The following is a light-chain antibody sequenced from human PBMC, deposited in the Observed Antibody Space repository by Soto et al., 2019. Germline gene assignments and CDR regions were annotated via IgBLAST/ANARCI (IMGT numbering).Light chain of an antibody. J-gene: IGLJ3*02. CDR2: GTS. V-gene: IGLV7-43*01. Sequence: QAVVTQQPSLTVSPGGTVTLTCASSTGAVTSGYYPNWFQQKPGQAPRALIYGTSNKHSWTPARFSGSFLGGKAALTLSGVQPEDEAEYYCLLYSGGGQLWVFGGGTKLTVL. CDR1: TGAVTSGYY. CDR3: LLYSGGGQLWV.